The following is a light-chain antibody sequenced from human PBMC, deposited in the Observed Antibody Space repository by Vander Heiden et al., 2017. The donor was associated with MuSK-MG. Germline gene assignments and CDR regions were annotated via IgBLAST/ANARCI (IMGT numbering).Light chain of an antibody. V-gene: IGKV1-5*03. CDR3: QQYNSLIT. CDR1: HNILTW. CDR2: KAS. J-gene: IGKJ5*01. Sequence: DIQLTQSPSTLSASVGDRVTISCRASHNILTWLAWYQQKPGKAPKLLMYKASTLQSGVPSRFSGSGSGTEFSLTITSLQPDDFATYYCQQYNSLITFGQGTRLEIK.